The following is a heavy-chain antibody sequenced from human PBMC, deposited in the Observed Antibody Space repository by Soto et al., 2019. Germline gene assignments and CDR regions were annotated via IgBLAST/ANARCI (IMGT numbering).Heavy chain of an antibody. V-gene: IGHV4-39*01. CDR3: ARHFYDFWSGYWDWFDP. CDR1: GGSISSSNYY. CDR2: IYYSGST. J-gene: IGHJ5*02. Sequence: SETLSLTCTVSGGSISSSNYYWGWIRQPPGKGLEWIGSIYYSGSTYYNPSLKSRVTISVDTSKNQFSLKLSSVTAADTAVYYCARHFYDFWSGYWDWFDPWGQGTLVTVSS. D-gene: IGHD3-3*01.